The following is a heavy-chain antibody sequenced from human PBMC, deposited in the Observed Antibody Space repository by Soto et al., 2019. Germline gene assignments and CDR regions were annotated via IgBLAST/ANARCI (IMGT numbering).Heavy chain of an antibody. D-gene: IGHD3-10*01. CDR2: IKSKTDGGTT. J-gene: IGHJ5*02. CDR1: GVTFSNAW. Sequence: GGSLRLSCAASGVTFSNAWMSWVRQAPGKGLEWVGRIKSKTDGGTTDYAAPVKGRFTISRDDSKKTLYVQMNSLKTEDTAVYYCTTDRDYNLFDPWGQGTLVTVSS. CDR3: TTDRDYNLFDP. V-gene: IGHV3-15*01.